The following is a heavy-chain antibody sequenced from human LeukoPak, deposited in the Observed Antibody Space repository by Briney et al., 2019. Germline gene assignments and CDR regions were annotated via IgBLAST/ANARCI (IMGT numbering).Heavy chain of an antibody. V-gene: IGHV4-59*12. CDR3: ARATVPGGNYFDY. Sequence: SETLSLTCIVSGGSISSYYWSWIRQPPGKGLEWIGRMFYSGNTDYNPSLKSRLTMSIDTSKNQFSLKLSSVTAADTAVYFCARATVPGGNYFDYWGQGTLVTVSS. J-gene: IGHJ4*02. D-gene: IGHD2-2*01. CDR2: MFYSGNT. CDR1: GGSISSYY.